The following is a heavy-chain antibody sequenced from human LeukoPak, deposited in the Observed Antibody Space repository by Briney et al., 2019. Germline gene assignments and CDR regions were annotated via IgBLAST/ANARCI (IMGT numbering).Heavy chain of an antibody. CDR2: IYLGGIT. CDR1: GGSISSSNW. J-gene: IGHJ4*02. V-gene: IGHV4-4*02. Sequence: SGTLSLTCAVSGGSISSSNWWSWVRQPPGKGLEWLGEIYLGGITNYNPSLKSRVTISVDKSKNQFSLNLTSVTAADTAVYYCARERYGDYWGQGTLVTVPS. D-gene: IGHD4-17*01. CDR3: ARERYGDY.